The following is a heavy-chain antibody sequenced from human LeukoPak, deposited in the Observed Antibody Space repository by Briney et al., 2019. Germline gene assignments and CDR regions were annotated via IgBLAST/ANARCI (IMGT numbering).Heavy chain of an antibody. CDR2: IRSKAYGGTT. V-gene: IGHV3-49*03. CDR1: GFTFGDYA. Sequence: GGSLRLSCTASGFTFGDYAMSWFRQAPGKGLEWVGFIRSKAYGGTTEYAASVKGRFTISRDDSKNTAYLQMDSLKTEDTAVYYCTGNYYGSGSYADFDYWGQGTLVTVSS. D-gene: IGHD3-10*01. J-gene: IGHJ4*02. CDR3: TGNYYGSGSYADFDY.